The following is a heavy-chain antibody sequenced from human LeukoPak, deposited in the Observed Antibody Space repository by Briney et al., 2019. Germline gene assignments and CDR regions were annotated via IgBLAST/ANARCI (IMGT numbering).Heavy chain of an antibody. D-gene: IGHD2-15*01. V-gene: IGHV3-21*01. Sequence: GGSLRLSCAASGFSFRTYSMNWVRQAPGKGLEWVSSISDSGTYIYYADSVKGRFTISRDNAKNSLYLQMNSLRAEDTAVYYCARHGEDILSEGLECFQHWGQGTLVTVSS. CDR2: ISDSGTYI. J-gene: IGHJ1*01. CDR3: ARHGEDILSEGLECFQH. CDR1: GFSFRTYS.